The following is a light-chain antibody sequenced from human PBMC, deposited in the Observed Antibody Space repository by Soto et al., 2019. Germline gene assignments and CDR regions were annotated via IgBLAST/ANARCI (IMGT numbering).Light chain of an antibody. CDR2: KAS. J-gene: IGKJ4*01. CDR3: QQYDSYST. V-gene: IGKV1-5*03. Sequence: DIQMTQFPSTLSASVGDRVTITCRASQSIRSWLAWYQQKPGKAPNLLNYKASSLPSGVPSRFSGSGYGTEFTLTISSLQPDDIATYYCQQYDSYSTFGGGTTVQIK. CDR1: QSIRSW.